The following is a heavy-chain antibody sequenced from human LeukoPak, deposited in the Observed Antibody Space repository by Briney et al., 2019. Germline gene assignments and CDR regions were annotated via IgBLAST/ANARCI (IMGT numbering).Heavy chain of an antibody. CDR1: GGSISSGSYY. V-gene: IGHV4-61*02. Sequence: SETLSLTCTVSGGSISSGSYYWSWIRQPAGKGLEWIGRIYTSGSTNYNPSLKSRVTISVDTSKNQFSLKLSSVTAADTAVYYCARWGGYCSGGSCYVNWFDPWGQGTLVTVSS. CDR2: IYTSGST. CDR3: ARWGGYCSGGSCYVNWFDP. D-gene: IGHD2-15*01. J-gene: IGHJ5*02.